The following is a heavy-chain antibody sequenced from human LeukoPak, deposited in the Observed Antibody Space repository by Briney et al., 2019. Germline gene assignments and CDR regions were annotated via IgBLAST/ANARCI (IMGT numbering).Heavy chain of an antibody. Sequence: SETLSLTCTVSGGSISSYYWSWIRQPPGQGLEWIGYIHYSGSTNYNPSLKSRVTISVDTSKNQFSLKLTSVTAADTAVYYCARAPVVDAYFDYWGQRTLVTVSS. J-gene: IGHJ4*02. CDR2: IHYSGST. CDR1: GGSISSYY. CDR3: ARAPVVDAYFDY. D-gene: IGHD2-15*01. V-gene: IGHV4-59*01.